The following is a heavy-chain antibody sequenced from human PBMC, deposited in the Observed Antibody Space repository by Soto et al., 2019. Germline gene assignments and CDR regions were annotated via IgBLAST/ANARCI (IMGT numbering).Heavy chain of an antibody. V-gene: IGHV3-48*02. J-gene: IGHJ4*02. D-gene: IGHD5-18*01. CDR3: ARDRGADTATIFDY. Sequence: GGSLRLSCAASGFTLSRYSMNWVRQAPGKGLEWVSFISSSTSIIYYADSVRGRFTISRDNAENSLYLQMNSLRDEDTAVYYCARDRGADTATIFDYWGQGTSVTV. CDR2: ISSSTSII. CDR1: GFTLSRYS.